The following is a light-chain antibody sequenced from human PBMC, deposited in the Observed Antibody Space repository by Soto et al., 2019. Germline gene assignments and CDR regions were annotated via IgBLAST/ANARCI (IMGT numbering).Light chain of an antibody. V-gene: IGLV1-40*01. CDR3: QSYDITLSGSV. CDR1: SSNIGAGYD. Sequence: QSVLTQPPSVSGAPGQRVTISCTGSSSNIGAGYDVHWYQHFPGTAPKLLISGDSNRPSGVPDRFSGSKSGTSASLAMTGLQAEDEADYYCQSYDITLSGSVFGTGTKLTVL. J-gene: IGLJ1*01. CDR2: GDS.